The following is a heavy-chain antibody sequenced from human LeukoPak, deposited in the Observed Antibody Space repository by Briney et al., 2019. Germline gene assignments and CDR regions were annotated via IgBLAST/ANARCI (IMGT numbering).Heavy chain of an antibody. CDR2: IIPILGIA. D-gene: IGHD5-18*01. J-gene: IGHJ4*02. CDR1: GGTFSSYA. V-gene: IGHV1-69*04. CDR3: ARGDLKRAGTAMTLIDY. Sequence: ASVKVTCKASGGTFSSYAISWVRQAPGQGLEWMGRIIPILGIANYAQKFQGRVTITADKSTSTAYMELSSLRSEDTAVYYCARGDLKRAGTAMTLIDYWGQGTLVTVSS.